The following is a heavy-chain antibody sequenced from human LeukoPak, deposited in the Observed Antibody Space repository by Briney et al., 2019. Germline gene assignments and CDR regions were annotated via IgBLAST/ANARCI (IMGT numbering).Heavy chain of an antibody. CDR1: GGSISSYY. J-gene: IGHJ4*02. D-gene: IGHD3-16*02. CDR3: ARGYDYVWGSHRALGY. V-gene: IGHV4-59*01. Sequence: SETLSLTCTVSGGSISSYYWSWIRQPPGKGLEWIGYIYYSGSTNYNPSLKSRVTISVDTSKNQFSLRLSSVTAADTAVYYCARGYDYVWGSHRALGYWGQGALVTVSS. CDR2: IYYSGST.